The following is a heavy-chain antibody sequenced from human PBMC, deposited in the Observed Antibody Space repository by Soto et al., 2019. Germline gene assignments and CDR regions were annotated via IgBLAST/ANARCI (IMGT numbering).Heavy chain of an antibody. CDR3: TTISYFHFDY. D-gene: IGHD1-26*01. J-gene: IGHJ4*02. CDR1: GFTFSNAW. CDR2: IKSKPYGGTT. Sequence: LRLSCAASGFTFSNAWMSWVRQARGKGLEWVGRIKSKPYGGTTDYAAPVKGRFTISRDDSKNTVYLQMNSLKTEDTAVYYCTTISYFHFDYWGQGTLVTVSS. V-gene: IGHV3-15*01.